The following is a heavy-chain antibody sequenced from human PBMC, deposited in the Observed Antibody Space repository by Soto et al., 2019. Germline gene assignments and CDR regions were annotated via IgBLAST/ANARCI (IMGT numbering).Heavy chain of an antibody. CDR3: ARRPLVRGIIPYYFDS. J-gene: IGHJ4*02. D-gene: IGHD3-10*01. V-gene: IGHV4-39*01. CDR1: GGSINNSSFY. Sequence: SETLSLTCTVSGGSINNSSFYWGWVRQPPGKRLEWIGSIYYSGSAYYNPSLKSRLPISVDTSKNQFSLNLSSVTAADTAVYFCARRPLVRGIIPYYFDSSGQLTLVTVSS. CDR2: IYYSGSA.